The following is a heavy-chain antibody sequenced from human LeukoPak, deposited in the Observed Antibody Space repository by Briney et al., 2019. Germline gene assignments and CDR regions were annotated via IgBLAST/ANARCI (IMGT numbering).Heavy chain of an antibody. V-gene: IGHV3-73*01. D-gene: IGHD1-26*01. Sequence: TGGSLRLSCAASGFTFSGSAMHWVRQASGKGLEWVGRIRSKANSYATAYAASVKGRFTISRDDSKNTAYLQMNSLKTEDTAVYYCTRSWSGSYQYYFDYWGQGTLVTVSS. CDR3: TRSWSGSYQYYFDY. CDR2: IRSKANSYAT. CDR1: GFTFSGSA. J-gene: IGHJ4*02.